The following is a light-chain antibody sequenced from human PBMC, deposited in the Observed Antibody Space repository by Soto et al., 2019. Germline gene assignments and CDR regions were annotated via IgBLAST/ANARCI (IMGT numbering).Light chain of an antibody. J-gene: IGLJ2*01. CDR1: SSNIGNNA. Sequence: QSVLTQPPSMSEAPRQRVTISCSGSSSNIGNNAVNWYQQLPGKAPKLLIYYDDLLPSGVSDRFSGSKSGTSASLAISGLQSEDEADYYCAAWDDSLNGLVFGGGTKVTVL. CDR3: AAWDDSLNGLV. CDR2: YDD. V-gene: IGLV1-36*01.